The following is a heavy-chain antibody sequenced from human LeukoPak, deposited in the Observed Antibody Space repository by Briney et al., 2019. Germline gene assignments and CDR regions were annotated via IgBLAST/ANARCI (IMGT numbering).Heavy chain of an antibody. V-gene: IGHV3-53*01. D-gene: IGHD6-13*01. Sequence: GGSLRLSCAASGFTVSSNYMSWVRQAPGKGLEWVSVIYSGGSTYHADYLKGRFTISRDSAKNTLYLQMNSLRVEDTAVYYCARGISATGVDYWGLGTLVTVSS. CDR1: GFTVSSNY. CDR2: IYSGGST. CDR3: ARGISATGVDY. J-gene: IGHJ4*02.